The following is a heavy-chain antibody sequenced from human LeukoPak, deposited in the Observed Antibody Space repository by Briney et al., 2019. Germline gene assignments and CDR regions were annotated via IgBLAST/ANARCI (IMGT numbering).Heavy chain of an antibody. Sequence: SETLSLTCTVSGGSISSGGYYWSWIRQHPGKGLEWIGYIYYSGSTYYNPSLKSRVVISVDTSKNQVSLTVRSVTAADTAVYYCARGGLMVYAVRVQNDVFDIWGQGTMVTVSS. J-gene: IGHJ3*02. CDR3: ARGGLMVYAVRVQNDVFDI. D-gene: IGHD2-8*01. V-gene: IGHV4-31*03. CDR1: GGSISSGGYY. CDR2: IYYSGST.